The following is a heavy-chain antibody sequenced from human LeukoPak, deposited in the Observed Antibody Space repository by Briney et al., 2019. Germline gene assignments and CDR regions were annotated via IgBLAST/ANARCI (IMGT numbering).Heavy chain of an antibody. D-gene: IGHD3-10*01. J-gene: IGHJ4*02. CDR2: INHSGST. CDR1: GGSFSGYY. Sequence: PSETLSLTCAVYGGSFSGYYWSWIRQPPGKGLEWIGEINHSGSTNYNPSLKSRVTISVDTSKNQFSLKLSSVTAADTAVYYCARERAKYYYGSGSYYDGYWGQGTLVTVSS. CDR3: ARERAKYYYGSGSYYDGY. V-gene: IGHV4-34*01.